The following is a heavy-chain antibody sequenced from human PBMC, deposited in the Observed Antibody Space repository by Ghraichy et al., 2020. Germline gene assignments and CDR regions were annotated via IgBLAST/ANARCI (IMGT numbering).Heavy chain of an antibody. Sequence: SETLSLTCNVSGGSVSSGYFYWSWLRQPPGKGLEWIGYIHYSGSTNSNPSLRSRVTISVDTSRNQFSLRLTSVTAADTAVYYCARDLEYSYGRYFDYWGQGTLVAVSS. J-gene: IGHJ4*02. V-gene: IGHV4-61*01. CDR2: IHYSGST. D-gene: IGHD5-18*01. CDR1: GGSVSSGYFY. CDR3: ARDLEYSYGRYFDY.